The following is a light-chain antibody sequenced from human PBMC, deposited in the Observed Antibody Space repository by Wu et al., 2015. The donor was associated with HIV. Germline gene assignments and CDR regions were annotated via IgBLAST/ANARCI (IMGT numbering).Light chain of an antibody. J-gene: IGKJ4*01. Sequence: EIVLTQSPGTLSLSPGERATLSCRASQSVSSSYLAWYQQKPGQAPRLLIYGASSRATGIPDRFSGSGSGTDFTLIISRLEPEDFAVYYCQQYGSSPFTFGGGTKVEDQT. V-gene: IGKV3-20*01. CDR3: QQYGSSPFT. CDR2: GAS. CDR1: QSVSSSY.